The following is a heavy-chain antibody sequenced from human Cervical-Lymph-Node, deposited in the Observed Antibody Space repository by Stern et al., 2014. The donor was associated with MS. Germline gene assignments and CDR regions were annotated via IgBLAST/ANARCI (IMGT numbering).Heavy chain of an antibody. CDR1: GYTFSSYA. CDR3: ARDPFNY. J-gene: IGHJ4*02. Sequence: VQLVQSGADVKKPGASVKVSCKASGYTFSSYALHWVRQAPGQRLEWMGWINGGNGNTKYSQSFQGRVTITRDTSATTVYLELSSLTSEDTAVYFCARDPFNYWGQGTLVTVSS. CDR2: INGGNGNT. V-gene: IGHV1-3*01.